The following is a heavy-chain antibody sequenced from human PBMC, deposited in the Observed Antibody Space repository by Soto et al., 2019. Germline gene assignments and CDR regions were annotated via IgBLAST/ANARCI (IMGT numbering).Heavy chain of an antibody. CDR1: EYKFIDYW. Sequence: GEPLKISWQAAEYKFIDYWSGWVRQMPGKGLEWMGSFYPGDFDIKYSPSFRGQVTISVDKSTTTAYLQWSSLKDSDTAMYYCARASGGEYYDSRQYYYSYWGQGTLVTVSS. D-gene: IGHD3-22*01. CDR3: ARASGGEYYDSRQYYYSY. V-gene: IGHV5-51*01. CDR2: FYPGDFDI. J-gene: IGHJ1*01.